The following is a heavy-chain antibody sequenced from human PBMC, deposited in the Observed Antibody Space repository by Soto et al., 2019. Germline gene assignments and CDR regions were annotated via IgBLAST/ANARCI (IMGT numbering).Heavy chain of an antibody. CDR3: ARIKWGLNYYNGVDV. V-gene: IGHV1-46*01. Sequence: GAAVKFSCKASVYTLTSDYMHWLRHAPRQGLEWMGIINPSGGSTSYAQKFQGRVTMTRDTSTSTVYMGLTRLRPDDKAVYYCARIKWGLNYYNGVDVWGQGTTVPVYS. CDR2: INPSGGST. J-gene: IGHJ6*02. CDR1: VYTLTSDY. D-gene: IGHD2-21*02.